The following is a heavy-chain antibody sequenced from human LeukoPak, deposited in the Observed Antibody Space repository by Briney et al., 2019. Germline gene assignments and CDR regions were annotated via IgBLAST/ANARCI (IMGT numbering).Heavy chain of an antibody. Sequence: ASVKVSCKASGHTFTSYYMHWVRQAPGQGLEWMGIINPSGGSTSYAQKFQGRVTMTRDTSTSTVYMELSSLRSEDTAVYYCARASMSHAFDIWGQGTMVTVSS. CDR2: INPSGGST. V-gene: IGHV1-46*01. CDR3: ARASMSHAFDI. J-gene: IGHJ3*02. CDR1: GHTFTSYY.